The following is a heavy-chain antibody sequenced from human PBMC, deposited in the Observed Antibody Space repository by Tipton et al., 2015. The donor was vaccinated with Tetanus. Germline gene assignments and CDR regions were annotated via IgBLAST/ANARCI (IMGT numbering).Heavy chain of an antibody. Sequence: QLVQSGAEIKKPGSSVKVSCKPSGDIFTNYAITWVRQAPGQGFEWMGGIIPIFESTKYAQKFQGRVTITADQSTNTVYMDVSTLQSEATAVYFCAKASKMATNWYHFDYWGQGTLVTVSS. J-gene: IGHJ4*02. CDR3: AKASKMATNWYHFDY. CDR2: IIPIFEST. V-gene: IGHV1-69*01. D-gene: IGHD5-24*01. CDR1: GDIFTNYA.